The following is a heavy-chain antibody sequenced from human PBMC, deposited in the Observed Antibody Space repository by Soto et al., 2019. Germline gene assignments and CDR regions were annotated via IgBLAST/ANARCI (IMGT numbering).Heavy chain of an antibody. CDR1: GGTFRSHT. D-gene: IGHD1-26*01. V-gene: IGHV1-69*06. J-gene: IGHJ4*02. CDR2: IIPVFYAA. Sequence: QVQLVQSGAEVKKPGSSVRVSCKVSGGTFRSHTFTWVRQAPGQGLEWMGEIIPVFYAAIYAQRFQDRVTITEDRSVTTVYLELSRLTCADTATQCCARIGSLTYHHTRGSDLGFWGQGNLVSVSS. CDR3: ARIGSLTYHHTRGSDLGF.